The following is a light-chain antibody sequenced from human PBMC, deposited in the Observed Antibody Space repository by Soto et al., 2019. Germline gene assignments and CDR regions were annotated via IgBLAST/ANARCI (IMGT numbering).Light chain of an antibody. CDR2: GAS. V-gene: IGKV3D-15*01. J-gene: IGKJ5*01. CDR3: QQYNNWHPIT. Sequence: ETVMTQSPATLSVSPGERATLSSRASQSVSSKLAWYQQKPGQAPRLLIYGASTRANGIPARFSGSGSGTEFTLSISSLQSEDFAFYYCQQYNNWHPITFGQGTRLEIK. CDR1: QSVSSK.